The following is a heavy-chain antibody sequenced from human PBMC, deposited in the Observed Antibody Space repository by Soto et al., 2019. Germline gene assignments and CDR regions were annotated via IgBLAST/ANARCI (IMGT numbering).Heavy chain of an antibody. CDR1: GGTFSSYA. CDR2: IIPIFGTA. Sequence: QVQLVQSGAEVKKPGSSVKVSCKASGGTFSSYAISWVRQAPGQGLEWMGGIIPIFGTANYAQKFQGRVTITADKPTSTGYMELTSLRSEDTAVYYCARDLELELREDWFDPWGQGTLVTVSS. J-gene: IGHJ5*02. V-gene: IGHV1-69*06. D-gene: IGHD1-7*01. CDR3: ARDLELELREDWFDP.